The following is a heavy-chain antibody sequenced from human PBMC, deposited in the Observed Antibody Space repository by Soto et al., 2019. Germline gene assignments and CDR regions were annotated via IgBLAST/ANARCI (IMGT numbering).Heavy chain of an antibody. CDR1: GGSFSGYY. D-gene: IGHD6-19*01. V-gene: IGHV4-34*01. Sequence: SETLSLTCAVYGGSFSGYYWSWIRQPPGKGLEWIGEINHSGSTNYNPSLKSRVTISVDTSKNQFSLKLSSVTAADTAVYYCARGFLNSGWYIDYWGQGTLVTVSS. CDR2: INHSGST. J-gene: IGHJ4*02. CDR3: ARGFLNSGWYIDY.